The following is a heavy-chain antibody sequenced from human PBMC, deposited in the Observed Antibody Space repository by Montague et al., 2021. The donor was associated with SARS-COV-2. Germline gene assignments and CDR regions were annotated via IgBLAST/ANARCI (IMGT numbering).Heavy chain of an antibody. CDR2: IGSGGNT. CDR1: KFTFNTYA. J-gene: IGHJ3*02. Sequence: SLRLSCAASKFTFNTYAMTWVRQAPGKGLEWVSCIGSGGNTFFADSVQGRFTISGDFSTNTVFLQMNRLRADDTAMYFCASYGVKSPGAFDIWGQGHWSPSLQ. CDR3: ASYGVKSPGAFDI. D-gene: IGHD4-17*01. V-gene: IGHV3-23*01.